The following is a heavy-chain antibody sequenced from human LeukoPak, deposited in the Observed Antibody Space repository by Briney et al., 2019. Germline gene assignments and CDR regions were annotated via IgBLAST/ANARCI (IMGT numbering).Heavy chain of an antibody. CDR1: GGSFSSHY. D-gene: IGHD6-13*01. CDR2: INHSGST. CDR3: ARGRNYSTPFDY. J-gene: IGHJ4*02. V-gene: IGHV4-34*01. Sequence: SETLSLTCTVSGGSFSSHYWSWIRQPPGKGLEWIGEINHSGSTNYNPSLKSRVTISVDTSKNQFSLKLSSVTAADTAVYYCARGRNYSTPFDYWGQGTLVTVSS.